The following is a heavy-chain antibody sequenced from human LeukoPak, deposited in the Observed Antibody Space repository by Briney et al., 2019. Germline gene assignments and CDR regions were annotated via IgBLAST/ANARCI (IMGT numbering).Heavy chain of an antibody. Sequence: PSQTLSLTCTVSDDSISSGGYYCNWIRQPAGKGLEWIGRIYSSGSTNYNPSLKSRLTISIDTSKNQVSLKLSSVTAAGTAVYYCAREKYSANYHFDYWGQGTLVTVSS. V-gene: IGHV4-61*02. CDR1: DDSISSGGYY. J-gene: IGHJ4*02. CDR2: IYSSGST. CDR3: AREKYSANYHFDY. D-gene: IGHD1-26*01.